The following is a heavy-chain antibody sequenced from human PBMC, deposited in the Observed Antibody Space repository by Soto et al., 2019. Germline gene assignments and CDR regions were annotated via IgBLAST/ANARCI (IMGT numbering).Heavy chain of an antibody. Sequence: QGQLVESGGGVVQPGRSLRLSCAASGFTFNSYAMHWVRQAPGKGLEWLAVISYDGSDKYSADSVKGRFTISRDNSKNTMYLQMNSLTAEDTAMYYCARGKGYRRPTMGRGVSYYFGMDVWGQGTTVTVSS. V-gene: IGHV3-30-3*01. D-gene: IGHD3-10*01. CDR1: GFTFNSYA. J-gene: IGHJ6*02. CDR2: ISYDGSDK. CDR3: ARGKGYRRPTMGRGVSYYFGMDV.